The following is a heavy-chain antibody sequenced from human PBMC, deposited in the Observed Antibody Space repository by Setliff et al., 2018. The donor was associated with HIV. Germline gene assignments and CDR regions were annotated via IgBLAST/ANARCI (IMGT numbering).Heavy chain of an antibody. CDR3: ASSVGSGYPSEFDY. Sequence: ASVKVSCKVSGYTLTELSRHWVRQAPGKGLEWMGGFDPEDGEPIYAQNFQGRVTMTDDTSTDTAYMELRSLRSDDTAVYYCASSVGSGYPSEFDYWGQGTLVPVSS. V-gene: IGHV1-24*01. D-gene: IGHD3-22*01. J-gene: IGHJ4*02. CDR2: FDPEDGEP. CDR1: GYTLTELS.